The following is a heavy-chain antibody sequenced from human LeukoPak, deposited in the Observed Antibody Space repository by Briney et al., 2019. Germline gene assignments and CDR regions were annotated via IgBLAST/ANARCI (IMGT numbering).Heavy chain of an antibody. CDR3: ARGRHDITMIVVVMTSVSYYLDV. CDR1: GGSFSGYH. V-gene: IGHV4-34*01. D-gene: IGHD3-22*01. Sequence: SETLSLTCAVYGGSFSGYHWTWIRQSPGKGLEWIGDINTSGSTYYNPSLKRRLTISVDTSKNQFSLKLRSVTAADTAVYYCARGRHDITMIVVVMTSVSYYLDVWGKGTTVTVS. J-gene: IGHJ6*03. CDR2: INTSGST.